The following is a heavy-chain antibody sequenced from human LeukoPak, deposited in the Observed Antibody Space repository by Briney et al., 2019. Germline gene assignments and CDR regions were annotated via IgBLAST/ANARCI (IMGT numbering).Heavy chain of an antibody. D-gene: IGHD4-11*01. CDR3: AKAPTTVTLLFDY. V-gene: IGHV3-23*01. Sequence: GGSLRLSCAASGFTFSSYAMSWVRQAPGKGLEWASAISGSGGSTYYADSVKGRFTISRDNSKNTLYLQMNSLRAEDTAVYCAKAPTTVTLLFDYWGQGTLVTVSS. CDR1: GFTFSSYA. CDR2: ISGSGGST. J-gene: IGHJ4*02.